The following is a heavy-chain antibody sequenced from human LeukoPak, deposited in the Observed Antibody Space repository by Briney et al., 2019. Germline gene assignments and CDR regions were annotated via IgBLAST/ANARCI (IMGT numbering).Heavy chain of an antibody. CDR1: GYTFTSYG. D-gene: IGHD3-3*02. CDR3: ARRAYGRSSSIFDK. V-gene: IGHV1-18*01. CDR2: MSAYNGNT. J-gene: IGHJ4*02. Sequence: ASVKVSCKASGYTFTSYGISWVRQAPGQGLEWMGWMSAYNGNTNYAQKLQGRVTVTTDTSTSTAYMELRSLRSDDTAVFYCARRAYGRSSSIFDKWGQGTLVTVSS.